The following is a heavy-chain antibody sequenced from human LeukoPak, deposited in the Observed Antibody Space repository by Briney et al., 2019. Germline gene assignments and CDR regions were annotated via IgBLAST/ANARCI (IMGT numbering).Heavy chain of an antibody. D-gene: IGHD3-10*01. Sequence: LSETLSLTCTVSGYSISSGYYWGWIRQPPGKGLEWIGSIYHSGSTYYNLSLKSRVTISVDTSKNQFSLKLSSVTAADTAVYYCARQGLWFGESRFDYWGQGTLVTVSS. J-gene: IGHJ4*02. CDR3: ARQGLWFGESRFDY. CDR2: IYHSGST. V-gene: IGHV4-38-2*02. CDR1: GYSISSGYY.